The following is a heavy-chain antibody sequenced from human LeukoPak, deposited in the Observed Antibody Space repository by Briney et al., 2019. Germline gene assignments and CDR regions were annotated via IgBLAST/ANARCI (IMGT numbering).Heavy chain of an antibody. D-gene: IGHD2-2*01. Sequence: GGSLRLSCAASGFTFSNYAMSWVRQAPGKGLEWVSAISGSSGTTNYADSVKGRFTISRDNSKNTLYLQINSLRAEDTAVYYCVREGDCSSTSCYEFDYWGQGTLVTVSS. CDR2: ISGSSGTT. J-gene: IGHJ4*02. CDR1: GFTFSNYA. CDR3: VREGDCSSTSCYEFDY. V-gene: IGHV3-23*01.